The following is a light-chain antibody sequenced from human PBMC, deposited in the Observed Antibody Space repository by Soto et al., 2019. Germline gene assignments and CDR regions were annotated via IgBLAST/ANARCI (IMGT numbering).Light chain of an antibody. CDR3: QQYASASRT. V-gene: IGKV3-20*01. CDR2: GAS. CDR1: QSVSSYY. J-gene: IGKJ1*01. Sequence: EIALTQSPGTLYLSPGERATLSCRASQSVSSYYLAWYQQKPAQAPRLLIYGASSRATGIPDRFRGNGSGTDFTLTISRLEPEDFAVYYGQQYASASRTFGPGTKVEIK.